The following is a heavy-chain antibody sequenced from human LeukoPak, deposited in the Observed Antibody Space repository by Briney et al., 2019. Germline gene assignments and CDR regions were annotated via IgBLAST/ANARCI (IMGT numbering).Heavy chain of an antibody. CDR1: GGSISSYY. V-gene: IGHV4-59*01. J-gene: IGHJ4*02. D-gene: IGHD3-22*01. Sequence: PSEILSLTCTVSGGSISSYYWSWIRQPPGKGLEWIGYIYYSGSTNYNPSLKSRVTISVDTSKNQFSLKLSSVTAADTAVYYCARETYDSSGYWSRGVDYWGQGTLVTVSS. CDR2: IYYSGST. CDR3: ARETYDSSGYWSRGVDY.